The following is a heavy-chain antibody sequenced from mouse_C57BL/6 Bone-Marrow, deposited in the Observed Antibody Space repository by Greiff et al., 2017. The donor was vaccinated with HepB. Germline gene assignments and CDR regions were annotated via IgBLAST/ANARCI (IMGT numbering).Heavy chain of an antibody. J-gene: IGHJ4*01. Sequence: EVQVVESGGGLVKPGGSLKLSCAASGFTFSSYAMSWVRQTPEKRLEWVATISDGGSYTYYPDNVKGRFTISRDTAKNNLYLQMSHLKSEDTAMYYCARDQNYGSPYAMDYWGQGTSVTVSS. CDR3: ARDQNYGSPYAMDY. D-gene: IGHD1-1*01. CDR1: GFTFSSYA. V-gene: IGHV5-4*01. CDR2: ISDGGSYT.